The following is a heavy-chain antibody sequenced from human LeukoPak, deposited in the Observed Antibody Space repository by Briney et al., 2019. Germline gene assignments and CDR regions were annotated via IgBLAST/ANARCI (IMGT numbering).Heavy chain of an antibody. Sequence: GGSLRLSCAASGFTVSGNYMNWVRQAPKKGLEWVSVMYSGGGTYYADSVKGRFTISRDNSKNTLYLQMNSLRAEDTAVYYCARVGASIAVYFDYWGQGTLVTVSS. V-gene: IGHV3-66*01. D-gene: IGHD6-19*01. CDR1: GFTVSGNY. CDR3: ARVGASIAVYFDY. J-gene: IGHJ4*02. CDR2: MYSGGGT.